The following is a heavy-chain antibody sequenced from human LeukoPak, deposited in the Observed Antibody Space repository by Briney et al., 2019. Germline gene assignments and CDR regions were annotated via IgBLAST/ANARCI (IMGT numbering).Heavy chain of an antibody. CDR2: ISYDGSNK. Sequence: GGSLRLSCAASGFTFRSYGMHWVRQAPGKGLEWVAVISYDGSNKYYADSVKGRFTISRDNSKNTLYPQMNSLRAEDTAVYYCAKASGFFKVDYWGQGTLVTVSS. J-gene: IGHJ4*02. D-gene: IGHD3-3*01. V-gene: IGHV3-30*18. CDR3: AKASGFFKVDY. CDR1: GFTFRSYG.